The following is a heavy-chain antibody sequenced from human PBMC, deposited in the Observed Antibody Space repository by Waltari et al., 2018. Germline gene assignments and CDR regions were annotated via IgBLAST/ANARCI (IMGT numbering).Heavy chain of an antibody. CDR3: ATYVGASVGTAALDV. Sequence: QLHLQESGPGLVKPSETLSLTCSVSGGSITSTSHYWGWIRQPPGKGLEWTGTISYSGAIENNPSIKSRLTIYVDTAKNQFSLKLSSVTAADTALYYCATYVGASVGTAALDVWGQGTMVTVSS. J-gene: IGHJ3*01. CDR1: GGSITSTSHY. D-gene: IGHD3-16*01. V-gene: IGHV4-39*01. CDR2: ISYSGAI.